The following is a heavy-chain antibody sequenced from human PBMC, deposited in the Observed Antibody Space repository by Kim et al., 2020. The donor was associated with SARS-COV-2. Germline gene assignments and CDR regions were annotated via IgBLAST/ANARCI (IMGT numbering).Heavy chain of an antibody. CDR2: IDPSDSYT. CDR1: GYKFISYW. V-gene: IGHV5-10-1*01. J-gene: IGHJ4*02. D-gene: IGHD3-16*01. Sequence: GESLKISCKGSGYKFISYWITWVRQMPGKGLEWMGRIDPSDSYTKYSPSFQGHVSISGDKSLSTAYLQWSSLKASDTAMYYCARQEKGGATEYWGQGTLVTASA. CDR3: ARQEKGGATEY.